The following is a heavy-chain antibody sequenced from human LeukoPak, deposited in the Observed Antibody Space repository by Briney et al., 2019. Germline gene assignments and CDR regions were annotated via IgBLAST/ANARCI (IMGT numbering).Heavy chain of an antibody. CDR1: GESSFSNYY. J-gene: IGHJ4*02. CDR2: INHSGYT. V-gene: IGHV4-34*01. CDR3: SRQVVGNHC. Sequence: SETLSLTCAVYGESSFSNYYWSWIRQTPGGALEWIGEINHSGYTNYNPSLKSRVTLSIDTSKNQFSLRLNSVTAADTAVYYCSRQVVGNHCWGQGTLVTVSS. D-gene: IGHD3-22*01.